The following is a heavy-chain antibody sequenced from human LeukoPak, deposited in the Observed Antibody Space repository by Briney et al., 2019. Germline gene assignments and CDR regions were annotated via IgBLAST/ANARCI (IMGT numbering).Heavy chain of an antibody. V-gene: IGHV1-8*03. D-gene: IGHD2-2*02. J-gene: IGHJ6*03. Sequence: ASVKVSCKASGYTFTSYDINWVRQATGQGLEWMGWMNPNSGNTGYAQKFQGRVTITRNTSISTAYMELSSLGSEDTAVYYCARTPIAPYCSSTSCYNPYYYYYYMDVWGKGTTVTVSS. CDR3: ARTPIAPYCSSTSCYNPYYYYYYMDV. CDR1: GYTFTSYD. CDR2: MNPNSGNT.